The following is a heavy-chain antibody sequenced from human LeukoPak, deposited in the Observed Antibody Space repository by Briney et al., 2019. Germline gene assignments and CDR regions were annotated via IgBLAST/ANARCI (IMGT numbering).Heavy chain of an antibody. CDR2: ISYDGSNK. V-gene: IGHV3-30*18. D-gene: IGHD3-22*01. CDR1: GFTFSSYG. Sequence: QPGRFLRLSCAASGFTFSSYGMHWVRQAPGKGLEWVAVISYDGSNKGYADSVKGRFTLSRDNSKNTLYLHMNSLRAEDTAVYYCAKGRYHDRRGYYSLDYFDYWGQGTLVTVSS. CDR3: AKGRYHDRRGYYSLDYFDY. J-gene: IGHJ4*02.